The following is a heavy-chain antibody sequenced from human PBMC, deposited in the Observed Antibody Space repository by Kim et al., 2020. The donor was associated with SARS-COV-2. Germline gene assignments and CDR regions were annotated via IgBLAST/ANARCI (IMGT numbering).Heavy chain of an antibody. CDR1: GDSVSSKSAA. V-gene: IGHV6-1*01. Sequence: SQTLSLTCAISGDSVSSKSAAWNWIRQSPSRGLEWLGRTYYRSKWYTDYAESVKSRITINPDTSKNQFSLQLNSVTPEDTAVYYCARVSWPSEKDLAADGRKWFDPWGQGTLVTVSS. J-gene: IGHJ5*02. D-gene: IGHD6-13*01. CDR3: ARVSWPSEKDLAADGRKWFDP. CDR2: TYYRSKWYT.